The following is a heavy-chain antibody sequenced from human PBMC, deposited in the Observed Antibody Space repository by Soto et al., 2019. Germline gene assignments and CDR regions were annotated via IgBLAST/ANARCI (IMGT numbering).Heavy chain of an antibody. D-gene: IGHD2-2*01. CDR1: GFTFSSYW. CDR2: IKSDGSTT. J-gene: IGHJ4*02. V-gene: IGHV3-74*01. CDR3: VRDPNVVPPATRADNFDY. Sequence: PGGSLRLSCAASGFTFSSYWMHWVRQAPGKGLVWVAGIKSDGSTTCYAESVKGRFTISRDNSKNTLFLQMNSLRAEDTAVYYCVRDPNVVPPATRADNFDYWGQGVLVTVSS.